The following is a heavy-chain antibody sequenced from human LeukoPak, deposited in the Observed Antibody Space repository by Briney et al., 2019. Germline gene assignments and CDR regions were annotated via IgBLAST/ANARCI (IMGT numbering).Heavy chain of an antibody. Sequence: GGSLRLSCAASRFTFSSYSMNWVRQAPGKGLEWVSSISSSSSYIYYADSVKGRFTISRDNAKNSLYLQMNSLRAEDTAVYYCARTTTYYYGSGSYSPFDYWGQGTLVTVSS. CDR2: ISSSSSYI. CDR3: ARTTTYYYGSGSYSPFDY. D-gene: IGHD3-10*01. V-gene: IGHV3-21*01. CDR1: RFTFSSYS. J-gene: IGHJ4*02.